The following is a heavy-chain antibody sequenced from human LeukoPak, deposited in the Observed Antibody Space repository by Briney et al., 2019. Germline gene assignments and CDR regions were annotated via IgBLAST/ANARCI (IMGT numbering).Heavy chain of an antibody. CDR2: IYPGDSDT. CDR3: ARKTVVYGSGTSCFDY. J-gene: IGHJ4*02. Sequence: GESLKISCKGSGYSFTSYWIGWVRQMPGKGLEWMGIIYPGDSDTRYSPSFQGQVTISADKSISTAYLQWSSLKASDTAMYYCARKTVVYGSGTSCFDYWGQGTLVTVSS. CDR1: GYSFTSYW. D-gene: IGHD3-10*01. V-gene: IGHV5-51*01.